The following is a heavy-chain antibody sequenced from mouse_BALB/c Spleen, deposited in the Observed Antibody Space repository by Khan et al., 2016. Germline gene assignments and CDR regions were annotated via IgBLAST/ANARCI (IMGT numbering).Heavy chain of an antibody. CDR3: AGVTTGDYLDY. CDR2: IHYSGST. Sequence: EVQLQESGPDLVKPSQSLSLTCTVTGYSITSGYSWHWIRQFPGNKLEWMAYIHYSGSTNYNPSLKSRISLTRDTSKKQFILKLNSVTTEDTATYYCAGVTTGDYLDYWGQGTTLTVSS. V-gene: IGHV3-1*02. CDR1: GYSITSGYS. J-gene: IGHJ2*01. D-gene: IGHD2-2*01.